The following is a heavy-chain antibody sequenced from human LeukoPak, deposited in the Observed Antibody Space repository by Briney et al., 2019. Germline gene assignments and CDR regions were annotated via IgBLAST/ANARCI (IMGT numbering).Heavy chain of an antibody. V-gene: IGHV1-46*01. CDR2: INPSGGST. Sequence: ASVKVSCKASGYTFTSYYMHWVRQAPGQGLEWMGIINPSGGSTSYAQKFQGRVTITADESTSTAYMELSSLRSEDTAVYYCARVIPVSYYFDYWGQGTLVTVSS. CDR3: ARVIPVSYYFDY. CDR1: GYTFTSYY. J-gene: IGHJ4*02. D-gene: IGHD2-2*02.